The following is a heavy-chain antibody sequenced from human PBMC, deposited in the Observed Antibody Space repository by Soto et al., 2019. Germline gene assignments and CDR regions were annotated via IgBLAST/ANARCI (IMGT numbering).Heavy chain of an antibody. CDR2: INADTGNT. J-gene: IGHJ4*02. CDR1: GYTFIIYT. D-gene: IGHD3-22*01. V-gene: IGHV1-3*01. Sequence: ASVKVSCKASGYTFIIYTIQWVRQAPGQSPEWMGWINADTGNTKYSQKFQHRVTMTRDTSASTVYMELSSLRSEDTAVYYCTRAPRACRSSTWTSWLEVWGEGTQVSVSS. CDR3: TRAPRACRSSTWTSWLEV.